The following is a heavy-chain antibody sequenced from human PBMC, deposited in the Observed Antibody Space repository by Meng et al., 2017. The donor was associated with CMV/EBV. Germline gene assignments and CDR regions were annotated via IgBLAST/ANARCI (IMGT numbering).Heavy chain of an antibody. V-gene: IGHV5-51*01. D-gene: IGHD3-3*01. J-gene: IGHJ4*02. CDR3: ARDRGYYDFWSGYPPYFDY. Sequence: KVSCKGSGYKFSDYWIAWVRQMPGKGLEWMGIIYPGDSDTRYSPSFQGQVTISADKSISTAYLQWSSLKASDTAVYYCARDRGYYDFWSGYPPYFDYWGQGTLVTVSS. CDR2: IYPGDSDT. CDR1: GYKFSDYW.